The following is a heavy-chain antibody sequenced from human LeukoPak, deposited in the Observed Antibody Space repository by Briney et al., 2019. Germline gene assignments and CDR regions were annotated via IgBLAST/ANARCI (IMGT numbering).Heavy chain of an antibody. Sequence: GRSLRLSCAASGFTFSSYGMHWVRQAPGKGLEWVAVISFDGTNNYYADSVKGRFTISRDNSKNTLYLQMNSLRPEDTAVYYCAREGYTYGHNWFDPWGQGTLVTVSS. V-gene: IGHV3-30*03. J-gene: IGHJ5*02. CDR1: GFTFSSYG. CDR2: ISFDGTNN. D-gene: IGHD5-18*01. CDR3: AREGYTYGHNWFDP.